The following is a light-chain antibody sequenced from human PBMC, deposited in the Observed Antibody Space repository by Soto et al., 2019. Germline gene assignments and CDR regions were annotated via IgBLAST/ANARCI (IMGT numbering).Light chain of an antibody. V-gene: IGLV2-23*01. Sequence: QSALTQPASVSGSPGQSITISCSGTSSDVGSSNLVSWYQQHPCKAPKLIIFEGDRRPSGVSGRFSGSKSGNTASLTISGLQAEDEADYYCCSFARSSTFYVFGTGTKLTVL. CDR1: SSDVGSSNL. CDR3: CSFARSSTFYV. J-gene: IGLJ1*01. CDR2: EGD.